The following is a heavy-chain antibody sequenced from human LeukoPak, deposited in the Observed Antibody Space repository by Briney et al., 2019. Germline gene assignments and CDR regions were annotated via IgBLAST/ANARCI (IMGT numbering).Heavy chain of an antibody. CDR3: ARASKQWLETRFDY. J-gene: IGHJ4*02. V-gene: IGHV4-4*02. CDR2: IYHSGST. CDR1: GGSISSSNW. Sequence: SGTLSLTCAVSGGSISSSNWWSWVRQPPGKGLEWIGEIYHSGSTNYNPSLKSRVTISVDKSKNQFSLKLSSVTAADTAVYYCARASKQWLETRFDYWGQGTLVTVSS. D-gene: IGHD6-19*01.